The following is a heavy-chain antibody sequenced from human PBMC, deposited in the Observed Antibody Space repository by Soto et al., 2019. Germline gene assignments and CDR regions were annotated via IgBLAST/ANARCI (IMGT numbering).Heavy chain of an antibody. CDR1: GASISSGGHY. CDR2: IYYSGST. Sequence: QVQLQESGPGLVKPSQTLSLTCTVSGASISSGGHYWSWIRQHPGKGLEWIGYIYYSGSTYYNPSLNSRVIISVHTSKNQFSLKLNSVTAADTAVYYCAREIVVSARWFDPWGQGTLVTVSS. J-gene: IGHJ5*02. CDR3: AREIVVSARWFDP. V-gene: IGHV4-31*03. D-gene: IGHD3-22*01.